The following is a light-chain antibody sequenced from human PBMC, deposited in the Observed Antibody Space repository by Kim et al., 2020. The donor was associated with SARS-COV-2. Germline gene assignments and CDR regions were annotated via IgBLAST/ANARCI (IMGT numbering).Light chain of an antibody. CDR1: SSDVGGYNY. Sequence: GQSITISCPGTSSDVGGYNYVSWYQQHPGKAPKLMIYDVSDRPSGVSNRFSGSKSGNTASLTISGLQAEDEADYYCSSYAGSSRYVFGTGTKVTVL. V-gene: IGLV2-14*03. CDR2: DVS. J-gene: IGLJ1*01. CDR3: SSYAGSSRYV.